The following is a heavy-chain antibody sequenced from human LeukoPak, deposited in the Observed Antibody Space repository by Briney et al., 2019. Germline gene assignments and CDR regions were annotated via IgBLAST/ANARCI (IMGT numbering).Heavy chain of an antibody. CDR1: GGSISSYY. CDR3: ARGLYSVGSSLYFDY. D-gene: IGHD6-13*01. V-gene: IGHV4-59*01. Sequence: SETLSLTCTVSGGSISSYYWSWIRQPPGKGLEWIGYIYYSGSTNYSPSLTSRVTISVDTSKNQFSVKLSSVTAADTAVYDCARGLYSVGSSLYFDYWGQGTLVTVSS. J-gene: IGHJ4*02. CDR2: IYYSGST.